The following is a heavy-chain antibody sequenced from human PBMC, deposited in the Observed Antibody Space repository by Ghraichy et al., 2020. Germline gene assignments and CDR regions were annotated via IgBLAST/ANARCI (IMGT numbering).Heavy chain of an antibody. CDR3: AKGLSTAAGTPWYFDL. D-gene: IGHD6-13*01. J-gene: IGHJ2*01. CDR1: GGSFSGYY. CDR2: INHSGST. V-gene: IGHV4-34*01. Sequence: SQTLSLTCAVYGGSFSGYYWSWIRQPPGKGLEWIGEINHSGSTNYNPSLKSRVTISVDTSKNQFSLKLSSVTAADTAVYYCAKGLSTAAGTPWYFDLWGRGTLVTVSS.